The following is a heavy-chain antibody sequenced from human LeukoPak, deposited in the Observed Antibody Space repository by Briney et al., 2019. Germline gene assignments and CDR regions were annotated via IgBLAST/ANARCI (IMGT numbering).Heavy chain of an antibody. V-gene: IGHV3-23*01. CDR3: AKDPIYGDYPLDAFDI. Sequence: GGSLRLSCEASGFTFSSCGMSWVRQAPGRGLEWVSAISGSGGSTYYADSVKGRFTISRDNSKNTLYLQMNSLRAEDTAVYYCAKDPIYGDYPLDAFDIWGQGTMVTVSS. J-gene: IGHJ3*02. D-gene: IGHD4-17*01. CDR2: ISGSGGST. CDR1: GFTFSSCG.